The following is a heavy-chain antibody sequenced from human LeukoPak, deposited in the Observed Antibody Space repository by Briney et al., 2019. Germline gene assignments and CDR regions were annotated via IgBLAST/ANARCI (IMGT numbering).Heavy chain of an antibody. CDR2: INHSGST. J-gene: IGHJ4*02. CDR3: ARDSAGGYCSGGSCYYFDY. D-gene: IGHD2-15*01. Sequence: SETLSLTCAVYGGSFSGYYWSWIRQPPGKGLEWIGEINHSGSTNYNPSLKSRVTMSVDTSKNQFSLKLSSVTAADTAVYYCARDSAGGYCSGGSCYYFDYWGQGTLVTVSS. V-gene: IGHV4-34*01. CDR1: GGSFSGYY.